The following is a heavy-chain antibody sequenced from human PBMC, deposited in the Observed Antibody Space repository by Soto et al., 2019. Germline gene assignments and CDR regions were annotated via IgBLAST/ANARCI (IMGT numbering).Heavy chain of an antibody. J-gene: IGHJ4*02. CDR3: TRGPRPSSVGTGAF. CDR2: ISDDGSRA. D-gene: IGHD3-10*01. CDR1: GFTFGMYW. V-gene: IGHV3-74*01. Sequence: SLRLSCTASGFTFGMYWMHWVRQVPGKGPEWVSRISDDGSRADYADSVKGRFTISRDNAKNTLYLEMHVLRADDTAVYYCTRGPRPSSVGTGAFWGQGTPVTVSS.